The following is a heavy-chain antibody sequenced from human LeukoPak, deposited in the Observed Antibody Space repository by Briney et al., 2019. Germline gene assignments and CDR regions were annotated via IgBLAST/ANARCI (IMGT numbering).Heavy chain of an antibody. CDR2: ISYDGSNK. J-gene: IGHJ4*02. CDR1: RFTFSSDG. V-gene: IGHV3-30*03. Sequence: GRSLRLSCAASRFTFSSDGMHWVRQAPGKGLEWVAVISYDGSNKYYADSVKGRFTISRDNSKNTLYLQMNSLRAEDTAVYYCATVTTGYFDYWGQGTLVTVSS. D-gene: IGHD4-17*01. CDR3: ATVTTGYFDY.